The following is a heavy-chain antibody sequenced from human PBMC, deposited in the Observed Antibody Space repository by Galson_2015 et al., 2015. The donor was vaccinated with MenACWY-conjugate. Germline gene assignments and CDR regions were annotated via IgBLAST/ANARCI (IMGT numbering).Heavy chain of an antibody. D-gene: IGHD6-19*01. CDR2: IDHRGYT. CDR3: ARTGRMAVALSYFDS. Sequence: SEPLSLTCSVSGFSISSGFYWGWIRQSPGKGLEWIGTIDHRGYTYENPSLKSRITISVDTSRNQFSLRLTSMTAADTAVFYCARTGRMAVALSYFDSWGQGTLVTVSA. V-gene: IGHV4-38-2*01. J-gene: IGHJ4*02. CDR1: GFSISSGFY.